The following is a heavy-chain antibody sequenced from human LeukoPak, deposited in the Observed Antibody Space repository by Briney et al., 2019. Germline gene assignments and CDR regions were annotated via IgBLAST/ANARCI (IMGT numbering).Heavy chain of an antibody. CDR1: GGSISSYY. D-gene: IGHD3-10*01. CDR2: IYYSGST. CDR3: ARRRSTMVRGPWTYYFDY. Sequence: SETLSLTCSVSGGSISSYYWSWIRQPPGKGLEWIGYIYYSGSTNYNPSLKSRISISVDTSKNQFSLKLSSVTAADTAVYYCARRRSTMVRGPWTYYFDYWGQGTLVTVSS. V-gene: IGHV4-59*12. J-gene: IGHJ4*02.